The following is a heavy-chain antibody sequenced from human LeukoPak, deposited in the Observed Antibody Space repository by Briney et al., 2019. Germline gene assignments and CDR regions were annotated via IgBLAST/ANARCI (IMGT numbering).Heavy chain of an antibody. CDR1: GFTFSSYW. Sequence: GGSLRLSCAASGFTFSSYWMSWVRQAPGKGLEWVANIKKDGSEKKYVDSVKGRFTISRDNAENLLYLEMNSLRAEDTAVYYCAREGGTGWYSGWFDPWGQGILVTVSS. V-gene: IGHV3-7*01. J-gene: IGHJ5*02. CDR2: IKKDGSEK. CDR3: AREGGTGWYSGWFDP. D-gene: IGHD6-19*01.